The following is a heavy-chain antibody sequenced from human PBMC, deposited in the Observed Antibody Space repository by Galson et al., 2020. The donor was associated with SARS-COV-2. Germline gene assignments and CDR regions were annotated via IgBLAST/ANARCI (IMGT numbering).Heavy chain of an antibody. CDR3: ARETGAYQLLEYYYYYMDV. D-gene: IGHD2-2*01. CDR2: ISSSSSYI. V-gene: IGHV3-21*01. CDR1: GFTFSSYS. J-gene: IGHJ6*03. Sequence: GESLKISCAASGFTFSSYSMNWVRQAPGKGLEWVSSISSSSSYIYYADSVKGRFTISRDNAKNSLYLQMNSLRAEDTAVYYCARETGAYQLLEYYYYYMDVWGKGTTVTVSS.